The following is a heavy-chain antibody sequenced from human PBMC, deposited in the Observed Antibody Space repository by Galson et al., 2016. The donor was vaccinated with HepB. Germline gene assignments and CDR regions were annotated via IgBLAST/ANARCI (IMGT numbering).Heavy chain of an antibody. CDR3: TRGYMHTGMNV. J-gene: IGHJ6*02. CDR1: GDSVTSDNTC. CDR2: TYYRSKWFN. Sequence: AISGDSVTSDNTCWNWIRQSPSRGLEWLGRTYYRSKWFNDYADSVKSRITVTSDTSKNQFSLQLDSVTPDDTATYFCTRGYMHTGMNVWGQGTTVTVSS. V-gene: IGHV6-1*01. D-gene: IGHD5-18*01.